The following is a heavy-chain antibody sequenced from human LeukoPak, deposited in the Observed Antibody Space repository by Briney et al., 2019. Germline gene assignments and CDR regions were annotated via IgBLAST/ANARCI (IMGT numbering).Heavy chain of an antibody. J-gene: IGHJ4*02. Sequence: PGGSLRLSCAASGFTFSSYGMHWVRQAPGKGLEWMGGFDPEDGETIYAQKFQGRVTMTEDTSTDTAYMELSSLRSEDTAVYYCATKTHYDFWSGYYAGIDYWGQGTLVTVSS. V-gene: IGHV1-24*01. CDR3: ATKTHYDFWSGYYAGIDY. CDR1: GFTFSSYG. CDR2: FDPEDGET. D-gene: IGHD3-3*01.